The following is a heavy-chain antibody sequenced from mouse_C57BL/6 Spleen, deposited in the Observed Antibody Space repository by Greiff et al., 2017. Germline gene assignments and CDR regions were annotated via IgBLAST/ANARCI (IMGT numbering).Heavy chain of an antibody. D-gene: IGHD2-4*01. J-gene: IGHJ1*03. V-gene: IGHV5-4*01. CDR3: ARRDYDGYFDV. CDR1: GFTFSSYA. CDR2: ISDGGSYT. Sequence: EVHLVESGGGLVKPGGSLKLSCAASGFTFSSYAMSWVRQTPEKRLEWVATISDGGSYTYYPDNVKGRFTISRDNAKNNLYLQMSHLKSEDTAMYYCARRDYDGYFDVWGTGTTVTVSS.